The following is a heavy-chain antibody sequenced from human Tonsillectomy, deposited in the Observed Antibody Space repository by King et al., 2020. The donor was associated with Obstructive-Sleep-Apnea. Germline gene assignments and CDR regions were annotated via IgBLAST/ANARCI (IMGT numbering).Heavy chain of an antibody. D-gene: IGHD5-24*01. Sequence: VQLQQWGAGLLKPSETLSLTCAVYGGSLSDYYWSWMRQPPGRGLEWIGEINHSGNTNYNSSLKSRLTISIDTSKNQFSLRLSSVTAADTAVYYCARGADDVTAAEMGDNWFDPWGQGPLVTVSS. CDR3: ARGADDVTAAEMGDNWFDP. CDR2: INHSGNT. J-gene: IGHJ5*02. V-gene: IGHV4-34*01. CDR1: GGSLSDYY.